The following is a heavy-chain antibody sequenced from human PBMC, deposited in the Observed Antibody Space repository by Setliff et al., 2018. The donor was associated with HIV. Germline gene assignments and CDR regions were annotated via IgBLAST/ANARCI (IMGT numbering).Heavy chain of an antibody. CDR2: IGSSSHGI. D-gene: IGHD6-13*01. J-gene: IGHJ4*02. Sequence: GGSLRLSCAASGFNFKTYGMTWVRQAPGKGLDWVAHIGSSSHGIHYTGSVQGRFTVSRDNAKNTVYLQMNSLRTEDTAVYYCARGGFGTGLDYWGLGALVTVSS. CDR3: ARGGFGTGLDY. CDR1: GFNFKTYG. V-gene: IGHV3-48*04.